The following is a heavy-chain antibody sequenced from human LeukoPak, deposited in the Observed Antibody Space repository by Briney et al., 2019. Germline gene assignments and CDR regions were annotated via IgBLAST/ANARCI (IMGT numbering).Heavy chain of an antibody. J-gene: IGHJ4*02. CDR3: ARALNYDILAVEEAVYFDY. D-gene: IGHD3-9*01. V-gene: IGHV3-21*01. Sequence: PGGSLRLSCAASGFTFNSYAMGWVRQAPGKGLEWVSMISATGGSTYYAASVKGRFTISRDNAKNSLYLQMNSLRAEDTAVYYCARALNYDILAVEEAVYFDYWGQGTLVTVSS. CDR2: ISATGGST. CDR1: GFTFNSYA.